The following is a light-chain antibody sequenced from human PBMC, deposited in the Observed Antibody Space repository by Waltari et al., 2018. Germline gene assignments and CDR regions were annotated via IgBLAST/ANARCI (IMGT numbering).Light chain of an antibody. Sequence: VFTQSPDTLSFSPWETATLSCRASQSVTNYLAWYQQKPGQAPRVLIYIASNRASGVPARFSGSGSGTDFTLTISSLEPEDFAVYYCQQRSNWPRTFGQGTKVEVK. CDR2: IAS. V-gene: IGKV3-11*01. J-gene: IGKJ1*01. CDR3: QQRSNWPRT. CDR1: QSVTNY.